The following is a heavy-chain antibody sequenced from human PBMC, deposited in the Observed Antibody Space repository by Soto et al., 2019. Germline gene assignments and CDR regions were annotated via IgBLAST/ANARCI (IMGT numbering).Heavy chain of an antibody. CDR3: ARGKVVPAAIRSDWFDP. Sequence: SETLSLTCTVSGGSISSYYWSWIRQPPGKGLEWIGYIYYSGSTNYNPSLKSRVTISVDTSKNQFSLKLSSVTAADTAVYYCARGKVVPAAIRSDWFDPWGQGTLVTVSS. CDR2: IYYSGST. J-gene: IGHJ5*02. D-gene: IGHD2-2*01. V-gene: IGHV4-59*08. CDR1: GGSISSYY.